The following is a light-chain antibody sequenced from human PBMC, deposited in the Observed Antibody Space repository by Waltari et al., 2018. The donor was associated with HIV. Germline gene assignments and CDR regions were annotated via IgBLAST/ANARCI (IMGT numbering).Light chain of an antibody. CDR3: SSYTSSRTLV. Sequence: QSALTQPASVSGSPGQSITISCTGTSSDVGGHNYVSWYQQHPDKAPKLVIFEVNKRPSGVSNRFSGSKSGNTASLTISGLQAEDEADYYCSSYTSSRTLVFGGGTKLTVL. CDR2: EVN. V-gene: IGLV2-14*01. CDR1: SSDVGGHNY. J-gene: IGLJ3*02.